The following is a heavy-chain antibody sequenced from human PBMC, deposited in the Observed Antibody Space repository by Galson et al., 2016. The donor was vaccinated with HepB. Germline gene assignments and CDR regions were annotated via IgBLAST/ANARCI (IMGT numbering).Heavy chain of an antibody. Sequence: SVKVSCKASGYTFISYGISWVRQAPGQGLEWMGLISAYNGHTNYVEKFQGRVTMTKDTSTTTAYMELRSLRSDDTAVYYCARVSQDYDFLAGYYVSSYFDNWGQGTLVTVSS. CDR3: ARVSQDYDFLAGYYVSSYFDN. V-gene: IGHV1-18*01. CDR1: GYTFISYG. CDR2: ISAYNGHT. D-gene: IGHD3-9*01. J-gene: IGHJ4*02.